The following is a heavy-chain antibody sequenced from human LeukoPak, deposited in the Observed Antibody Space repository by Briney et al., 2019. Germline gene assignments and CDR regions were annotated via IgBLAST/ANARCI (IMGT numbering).Heavy chain of an antibody. CDR3: ARESALTMVRGVSLPPVPRYYYYGMDV. CDR2: ISSSGSTI. D-gene: IGHD3-10*01. J-gene: IGHJ6*02. CDR1: GFTFSSYE. V-gene: IGHV3-48*03. Sequence: GGSLRLSCAASGFTFSSYEMNWVRQAPGKGLEWVSYISSSGSTIYYADSVKGRFTISRDNAKNSLYLQVNSLRAEDTAVYYCARESALTMVRGVSLPPVPRYYYYGMDVWGQGTTVTVSS.